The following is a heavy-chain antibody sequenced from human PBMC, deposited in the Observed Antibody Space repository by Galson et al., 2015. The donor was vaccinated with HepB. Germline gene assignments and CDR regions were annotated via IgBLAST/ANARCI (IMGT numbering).Heavy chain of an antibody. Sequence: LSLTCTVSGGSISGGGYYWSWIRQHPGKGLEWIGYIYYSGSTYCNPSLKSRVTISVDTSKNQFSLKLSSVTAADTAVYYCARVRVHADWFDPRGQGTLVTVSS. CDR2: IYYSGST. V-gene: IGHV4-31*03. CDR3: ARVRVHADWFDP. CDR1: GGSISGGGYY. J-gene: IGHJ5*02.